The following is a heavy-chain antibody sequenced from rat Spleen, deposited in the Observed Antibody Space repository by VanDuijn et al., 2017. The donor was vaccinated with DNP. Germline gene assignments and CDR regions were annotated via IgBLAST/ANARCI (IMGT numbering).Heavy chain of an antibody. CDR1: GFTFNNYW. Sequence: EVQLVESGGDLVQPGRSLKLSCIASGFTFNNYWMTWIRQVPGKGLEWVASITRSGGNAYYPDSVKGRFTASRDNAKSTLYLQMSGLRSEDMATYYCARWSSSHWYFDFWGPGTMVTVSS. CDR2: ITRSGGNA. V-gene: IGHV5-31*01. J-gene: IGHJ1*01. CDR3: ARWSSSHWYFDF. D-gene: IGHD1-2*01.